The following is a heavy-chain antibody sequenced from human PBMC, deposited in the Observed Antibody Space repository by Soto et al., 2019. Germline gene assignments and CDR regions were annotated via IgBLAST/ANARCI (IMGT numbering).Heavy chain of an antibody. CDR2: IYYSGGT. CDR1: GASIRRGAYY. Sequence: SETLSLTCTVSGASIRRGAYYWSWIRPHPGKGLEWIGYIYYSGGTYYNPSLKSRVTISVDTSKNQFSLELSSVTAADTAVYYCASIYDSSGYYYGNNWFDPWGQGTLVTVSS. J-gene: IGHJ5*02. V-gene: IGHV4-31*02. CDR3: ASIYDSSGYYYGNNWFDP. D-gene: IGHD3-22*01.